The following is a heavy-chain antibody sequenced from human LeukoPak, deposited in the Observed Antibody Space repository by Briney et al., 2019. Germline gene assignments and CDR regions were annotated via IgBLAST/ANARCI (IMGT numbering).Heavy chain of an antibody. V-gene: IGHV1-18*01. Sequence: GASVKVSCKASGYTFTSYGISWVRQAPGQGLEWMGWISAYNGNTDYAQKLQGRVTMTTDTPTSTAYMELRSLRSDDTAVCYCARVSADDYYYYYYYMDVWGKGTTVTVSS. CDR2: ISAYNGNT. CDR3: ARVSADDYYYYYYYMDV. J-gene: IGHJ6*03. D-gene: IGHD1-1*01. CDR1: GYTFTSYG.